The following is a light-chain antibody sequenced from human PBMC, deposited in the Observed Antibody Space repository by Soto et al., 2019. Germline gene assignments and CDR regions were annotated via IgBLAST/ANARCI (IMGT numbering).Light chain of an antibody. J-gene: IGKJ4*01. Sequence: EIVLTQSPATLSLSPGERATLSCRASPSVSSYLAWYQQKPGQAPRLLLYDASNRATARPARFSGSWSGTDFTPTISSLEPEDFAEYYCHQRIKCHVTFGGGAKVEIK. V-gene: IGKV3-11*01. CDR2: DAS. CDR1: PSVSSY. CDR3: HQRIKCHVT.